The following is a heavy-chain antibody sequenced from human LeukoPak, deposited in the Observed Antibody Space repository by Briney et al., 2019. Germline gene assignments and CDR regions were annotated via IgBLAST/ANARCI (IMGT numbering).Heavy chain of an antibody. CDR1: GFTFSSYA. CDR2: VSYDGSTK. V-gene: IGHV3-33*06. CDR3: AKRGRTWDLES. D-gene: IGHD3-16*01. J-gene: IGHJ4*02. Sequence: GGSLRLSCGASGFTFSSYAMHWVRQAPGKGLQWVAVVSYDGSTKYYADSVKGRFTISRDNSKNTVYLQMNGLRAEDTAVYYCAKRGRTWDLESWGQGTLLTVSS.